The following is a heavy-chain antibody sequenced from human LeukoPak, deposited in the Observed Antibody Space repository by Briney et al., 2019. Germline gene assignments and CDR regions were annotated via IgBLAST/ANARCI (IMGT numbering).Heavy chain of an antibody. J-gene: IGHJ6*03. D-gene: IGHD3-10*02. Sequence: SETLSLTCTVSGGSISSYYWSWIRQPPGKGLEWIGYIYDSGSTNYNPSLKSRVTISVDTSKNQFSLKLSSVTAADTAVYYCARIGTRFGEGDYYYYMDVWGKGTTVTISS. CDR1: GGSISSYY. CDR3: ARIGTRFGEGDYYYYMDV. CDR2: IYDSGST. V-gene: IGHV4-59*01.